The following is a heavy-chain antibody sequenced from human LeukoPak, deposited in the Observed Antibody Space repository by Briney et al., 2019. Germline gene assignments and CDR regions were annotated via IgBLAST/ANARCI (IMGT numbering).Heavy chain of an antibody. D-gene: IGHD1-26*01. CDR1: GLAFGGYS. J-gene: IGHJ4*02. CDR3: ARGVGATHFDC. CDR2: ISTTSTSI. Sequence: GGSLRLSCAASGLAFGGYSMNWVRQAPGRGPEWVPLISTTSTSIYYADSVRGRFTISRDNARNSLYLQMNSLRAEDTAVYYCARGVGATHFDCWGQGTLVTVST. V-gene: IGHV3-21*06.